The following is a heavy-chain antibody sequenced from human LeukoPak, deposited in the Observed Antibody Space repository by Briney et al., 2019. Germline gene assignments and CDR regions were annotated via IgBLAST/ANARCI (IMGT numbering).Heavy chain of an antibody. CDR2: INYSGST. Sequence: SETLSLTCTVSGASIRSYYWNWLRQPPGKGLEWIGYINYSGSTNYNPSLKSRATISMDTSKHHFSLKLSSVTAADTAVYYCARDTRSYDNSGYYFFDFWGQGTLVTVSS. V-gene: IGHV4-59*01. J-gene: IGHJ4*02. D-gene: IGHD3-22*01. CDR3: ARDTRSYDNSGYYFFDF. CDR1: GASIRSYY.